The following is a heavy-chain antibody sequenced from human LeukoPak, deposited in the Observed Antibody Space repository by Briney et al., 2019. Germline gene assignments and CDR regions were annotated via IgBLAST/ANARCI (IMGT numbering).Heavy chain of an antibody. V-gene: IGHV3-33*06. D-gene: IGHD1-26*01. J-gene: IGHJ4*02. CDR2: IWYDGSNK. CDR1: GFTFSSYG. CDR3: AKGGIVEPY. Sequence: GGSLRLSCAASGFTFSSYGMHWVRQAPGKGLEGVAVIWYDGSNKYYADSVKGRFTISRDNSKNTLYLQMNCLRAEDTAVYYCAKGGIVEPYWGQGTLVTVSS.